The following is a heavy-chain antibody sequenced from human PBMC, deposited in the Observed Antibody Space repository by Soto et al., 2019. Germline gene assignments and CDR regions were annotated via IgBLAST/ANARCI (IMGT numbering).Heavy chain of an antibody. J-gene: IGHJ5*02. Sequence: GESLKISCKGSGYSFTSYWIGWVRQMPGKGLEWMGIIYPGDSDTRYSPSFQGQVTISADKSISTAYLQWSSLRSDDTAVYYCARVKYGNLRPPTSLFGPWGQGTLVTVSS. V-gene: IGHV5-51*01. D-gene: IGHD3-10*01. CDR3: ARVKYGNLRPPTSLFGP. CDR1: GYSFTSYW. CDR2: IYPGDSDT.